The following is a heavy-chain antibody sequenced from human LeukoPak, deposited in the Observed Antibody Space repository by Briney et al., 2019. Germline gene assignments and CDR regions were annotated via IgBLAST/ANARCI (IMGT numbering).Heavy chain of an antibody. J-gene: IGHJ4*02. CDR2: VDSSASII. CDR3: SRDLTPEDCREEKCHAGDY. Sequence: GGSLSLSCVTSGFSFSSLEMNWVRQAPGKGLEWVAHVDSSASIIYYADSVRGRFTISRDNTKRSLFLHMNNLRVEDTAVYYCSRDLTPEDCREEKCHAGDYWGQGTLVTVSS. V-gene: IGHV3-48*03. CDR1: GFSFSSLE. D-gene: IGHD2-15*01.